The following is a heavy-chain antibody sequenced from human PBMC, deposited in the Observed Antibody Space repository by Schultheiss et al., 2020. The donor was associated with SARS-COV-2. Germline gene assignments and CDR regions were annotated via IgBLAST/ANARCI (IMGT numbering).Heavy chain of an antibody. V-gene: IGHV2-70*01. Sequence: SGPTLVKPTQTLTLTCTFSGFSLSTSGMCVSWIRQPPGKALEWLALIDWDDDKHYSPSLKSRLTISKDASKNQVVLTMTNMDPEDTATYYCARILLYYYDSSGYSGFNYWGQGTLVTVSS. CDR3: ARILLYYYDSSGYSGFNY. D-gene: IGHD3-22*01. CDR2: IDWDDDK. CDR1: GFSLSTSGMC. J-gene: IGHJ4*02.